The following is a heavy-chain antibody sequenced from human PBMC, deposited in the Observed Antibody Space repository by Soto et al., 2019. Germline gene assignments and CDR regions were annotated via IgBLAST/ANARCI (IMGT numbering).Heavy chain of an antibody. J-gene: IGHJ5*02. CDR3: ARDPARVGDSINWFDP. V-gene: IGHV3-30-3*01. D-gene: IGHD4-17*01. CDR2: ISYDGSNK. Sequence: GGSLRLSCAASGFTFSSYAMHWVRQAPGKGLEWVAVISYDGSNKYYADSVKGRFTISRDNSKNTLYLQMNSLRAEDTAVYYCARDPARVGDSINWFDPWGQGTLVTVSS. CDR1: GFTFSSYA.